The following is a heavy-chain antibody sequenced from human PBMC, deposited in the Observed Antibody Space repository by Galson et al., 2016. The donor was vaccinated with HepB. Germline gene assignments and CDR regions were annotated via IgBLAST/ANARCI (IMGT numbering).Heavy chain of an antibody. Sequence: SVKVSCKASGYTFTKYGITWVRQAPGQGLEWMGWSSAYIGNINYSPKFQDRVTMTTDTSATTAYMELNSLRSDDTAVYYCARGGDSSSGFCDYWCQGTLVSVSS. V-gene: IGHV1-18*04. D-gene: IGHD3-22*01. CDR1: GYTFTKYG. J-gene: IGHJ4*02. CDR2: SSAYIGNI. CDR3: ARGGDSSSGFCDY.